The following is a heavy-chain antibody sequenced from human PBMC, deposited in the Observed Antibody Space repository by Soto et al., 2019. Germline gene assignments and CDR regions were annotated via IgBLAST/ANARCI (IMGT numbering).Heavy chain of an antibody. J-gene: IGHJ5*02. V-gene: IGHV3-74*01. CDR3: TRHGSGDYFLFDP. D-gene: IGHD4-17*01. CDR1: GFTFSSFW. CDR2: ASPDGTST. Sequence: EVQLVESGGGLVQPGGSLRLSCAASGFTFSSFWMHWVRQAPGKGLEWVSRASPDGTSTSYADSVKGRFTISRDNAKNTLFMQMNSLRAEDTAVYYCTRHGSGDYFLFDPWGQRTLVTVSS.